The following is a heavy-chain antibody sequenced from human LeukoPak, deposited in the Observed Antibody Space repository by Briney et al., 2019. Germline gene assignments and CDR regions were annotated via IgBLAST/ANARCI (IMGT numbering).Heavy chain of an antibody. CDR1: GRTIGKYG. CDR3: AKRGVVIRVILVGFRKEAYYFDS. V-gene: IGHV3-23*01. CDR2: ISGSAGGT. J-gene: IGHJ4*02. D-gene: IGHD3-10*01. Sequence: GLGLTLSCRVSGRTIGKYGMGCVRQTPGKGLEWVAGISGSAGGTNYADSVKGRFTISRDNSKNTLYLQMNRLRAEDTAVYFCAKRGVVIRVILVGFRKEAYYFDSWGQGALVTVSS.